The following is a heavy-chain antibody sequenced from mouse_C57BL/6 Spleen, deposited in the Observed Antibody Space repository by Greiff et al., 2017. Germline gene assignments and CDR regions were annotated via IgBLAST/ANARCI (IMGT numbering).Heavy chain of an antibody. CDR1: GYAFTNYL. Sequence: VQLQESGAELVRPGTSVKVSCKASGYAFTNYLIEWVKQRPGQDLEWIGVINPGSGGTNYNEKFKGKATLTADKSSSTAYMQLSSLTSEDSAVYFCARDSSGYFAYWGQGTLVTVSA. CDR3: ARDSSGYFAY. CDR2: INPGSGGT. V-gene: IGHV1-54*01. J-gene: IGHJ3*01. D-gene: IGHD3-2*02.